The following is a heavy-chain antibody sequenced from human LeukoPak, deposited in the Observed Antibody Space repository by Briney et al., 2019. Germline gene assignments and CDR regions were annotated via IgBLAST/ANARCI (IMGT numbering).Heavy chain of an antibody. CDR1: GSTFSSYA. D-gene: IGHD1-26*01. J-gene: IGHJ4*02. CDR2: ISGSGGST. V-gene: IGHV3-23*01. Sequence: GGSLRLSCAASGSTFSSYAMSWVRQAPGKGLEWVSAISGSGGSTYYADSVKGRFTISRDNSKNTLYLQMNSLRAEDTAVYYCAKGGVYRSAFDYWGQGTLVTVSS. CDR3: AKGGVYRSAFDY.